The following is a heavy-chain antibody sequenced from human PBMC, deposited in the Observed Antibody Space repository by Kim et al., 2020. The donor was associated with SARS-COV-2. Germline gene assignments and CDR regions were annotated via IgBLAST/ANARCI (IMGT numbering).Heavy chain of an antibody. CDR2: IKSKTDGGTT. D-gene: IGHD4-17*01. V-gene: IGHV3-15*01. J-gene: IGHJ6*02. CDR1: GFTFSNAW. Sequence: GGSLRLSCAASGFTFSNAWMSWVRQAPGKGLEWVGRIKSKTDGGTTDYAAPVKGRFTISRDDSKNTLYLQMNSLKTEDTAVYYCTTGVRLKLRLNYYYGMDVWGQGTTVTVSS. CDR3: TTGVRLKLRLNYYYGMDV.